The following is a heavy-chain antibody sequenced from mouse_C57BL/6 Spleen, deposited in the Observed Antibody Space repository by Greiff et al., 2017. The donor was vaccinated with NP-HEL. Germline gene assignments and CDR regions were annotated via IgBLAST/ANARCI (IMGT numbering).Heavy chain of an antibody. D-gene: IGHD2-10*02. CDR1: GFTFSDYG. Sequence: EVNVVESGGGLVKPGGSLKLSCAASGFTFSDYGMHWVRQAPEKGLEWVAYISSGSSTIYYADTVKGRFTISRDNAKNTLFLQMTSLRSEDTAMYYCASEYGNFHFDYWGQGTTLTVSS. CDR3: ASEYGNFHFDY. J-gene: IGHJ2*01. CDR2: ISSGSSTI. V-gene: IGHV5-17*01.